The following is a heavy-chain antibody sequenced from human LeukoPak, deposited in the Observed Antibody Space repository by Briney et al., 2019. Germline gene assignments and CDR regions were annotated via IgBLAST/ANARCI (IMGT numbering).Heavy chain of an antibody. Sequence: GASVRVSCKATGDSFTSYDICRVRQAPGQWLEWMGGSIPIFGTANYAQKFQGRVTITAGESTSTAYMELSSLRSEDTAVYYCARDRYGSGSYFVSWGQGTLVTVSS. CDR2: SIPIFGTA. D-gene: IGHD3-10*01. CDR3: ARDRYGSGSYFVS. CDR1: GDSFTSYD. J-gene: IGHJ5*01. V-gene: IGHV1-69*13.